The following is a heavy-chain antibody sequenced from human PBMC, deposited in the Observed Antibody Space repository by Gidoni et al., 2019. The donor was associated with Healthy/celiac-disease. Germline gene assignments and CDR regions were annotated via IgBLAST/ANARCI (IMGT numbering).Heavy chain of an antibody. Sequence: QVQLQQWGAGLLKPSETLSLTCAVDGGSFSGYYWLWSRQPPGKGLEWIGEINHSGSTNYNPSLKSRVTISVDTSKNQFSRKLSSVTAADTAVYYCARGGGSRYYYGSGSYYNSRGQPYYFDYWGQGTLVTVSS. CDR2: INHSGST. D-gene: IGHD3-10*01. CDR3: ARGGGSRYYYGSGSYYNSRGQPYYFDY. J-gene: IGHJ4*02. V-gene: IGHV4-34*01. CDR1: GGSFSGYY.